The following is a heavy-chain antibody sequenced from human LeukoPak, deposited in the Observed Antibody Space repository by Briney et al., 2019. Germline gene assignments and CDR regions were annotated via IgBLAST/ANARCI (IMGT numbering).Heavy chain of an antibody. J-gene: IGHJ4*02. CDR3: ARDPPDTGYYYDSSGYQDDY. CDR1: GFTFSSYA. V-gene: IGHV3-23*01. Sequence: GGSLRLSCAASGFTFSSYAMSWVRQAPGKGLEWVSAISGSGGSTYYADSVKGRFTISRDNSKNTLYLQMNSLRAEDTAVYYCARDPPDTGYYYDSSGYQDDYWGQGTLVTVSS. D-gene: IGHD3-22*01. CDR2: ISGSGGST.